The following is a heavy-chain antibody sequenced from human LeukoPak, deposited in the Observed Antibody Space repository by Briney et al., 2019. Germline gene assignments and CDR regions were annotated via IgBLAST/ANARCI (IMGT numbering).Heavy chain of an antibody. CDR3: ARARSGWSPFGDY. CDR2: ISYDGSNK. V-gene: IGHV3-30-3*01. J-gene: IGHJ4*02. CDR1: GFTFSSYA. D-gene: IGHD6-19*01. Sequence: GGSLRLSCAASGFTFSSYAMHWVRQAPGKGLEWVAVISYDGSNKYYADSVKGRFTISRDNSKNTLYLQMNSLRAEDTAVYYCARARSGWSPFGDYWGQGTPVTVSS.